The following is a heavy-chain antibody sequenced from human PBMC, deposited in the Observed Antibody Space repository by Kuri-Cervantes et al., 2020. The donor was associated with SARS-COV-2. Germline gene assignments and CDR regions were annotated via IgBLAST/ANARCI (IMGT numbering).Heavy chain of an antibody. V-gene: IGHV4-34*01. Sequence: GSLRLSCTVSGGSISSYYWSWIRQPPGKGLEWIGEINHSGSTNYNPSLKSRVTISVDTSKNQFSLKLSSVTAADTAVYYCARVSSSGWYRFDPWGQGTLVTVSS. J-gene: IGHJ5*02. CDR3: ARVSSSGWYRFDP. CDR1: GGSISSYY. D-gene: IGHD6-19*01. CDR2: INHSGST.